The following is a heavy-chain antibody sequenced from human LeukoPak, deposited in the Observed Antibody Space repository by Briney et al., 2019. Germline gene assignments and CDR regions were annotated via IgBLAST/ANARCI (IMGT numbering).Heavy chain of an antibody. CDR1: GFSFISYG. D-gene: IGHD2-2*01. V-gene: IGHV3-30*03. CDR3: ARTRYHYMDV. CDR2: ISDDGRNK. Sequence: GGSLRLSCAASGFSFISYGMHWVRQAPGKGLEWVGVISDDGRNKNYADSVKGRFTISRDNSKNTLYLQMNSLRAEDTAVYYCARTRYHYMDVWGKGTTVTVSS. J-gene: IGHJ6*03.